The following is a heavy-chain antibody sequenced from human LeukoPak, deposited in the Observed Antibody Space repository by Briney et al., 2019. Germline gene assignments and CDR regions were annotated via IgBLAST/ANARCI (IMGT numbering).Heavy chain of an antibody. CDR1: GFTFSTYA. J-gene: IGHJ6*03. CDR3: AREISSSSAWDYMDI. D-gene: IGHD6-6*01. CDR2: ISGSNGYT. V-gene: IGHV3-23*01. Sequence: PGGSLRLSCAASGFTFSTYAMNWVRQAPGKGLEWVSGISGSNGYTHYADSVKGRFTISRDNSKNTLYLQMNSLRAEDTAVYYCAREISSSSAWDYMDIWGKGTTVTVSS.